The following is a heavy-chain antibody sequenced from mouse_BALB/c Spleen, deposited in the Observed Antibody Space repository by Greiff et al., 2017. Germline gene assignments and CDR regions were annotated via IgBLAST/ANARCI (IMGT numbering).Heavy chain of an antibody. D-gene: IGHD1-1*01. Sequence: EVKLQESGGGLVKPGGSLKLSCAASGFTFSSYAMSWVRQSPEKRLEWVAEISSGGSYTYYPDTVTGRFTISRDNAKNTLYLEMSSLRSEDTAMYYCARDNYGSCWGQGTLVTVSA. J-gene: IGHJ3*01. CDR3: ARDNYGSC. CDR1: GFTFSSYA. CDR2: ISSGGSYT. V-gene: IGHV5-9-4*01.